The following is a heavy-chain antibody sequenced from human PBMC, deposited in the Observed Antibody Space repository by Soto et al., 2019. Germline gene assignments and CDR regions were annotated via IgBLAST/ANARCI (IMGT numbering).Heavy chain of an antibody. D-gene: IGHD3-10*01. CDR3: AKEDSGFSGYMDV. CDR1: GFNFNDHG. Sequence: EVQLVESGGGLVQPGRSLRLSCIASGFNFNDHGMHWVRQAPGKGLEWGSGITLHIDSIGYADSVKGRFTISRDNAKNSLSLQMNSLRVEHTALYYCAKEDSGFSGYMDVWGKGTTVTVSS. V-gene: IGHV3-9*01. J-gene: IGHJ6*03. CDR2: ITLHIDSI.